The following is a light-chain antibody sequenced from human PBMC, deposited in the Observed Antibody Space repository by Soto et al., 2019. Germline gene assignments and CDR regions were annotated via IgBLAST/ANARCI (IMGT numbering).Light chain of an antibody. J-gene: IGKJ1*01. CDR1: QSVSSSY. CDR2: GAS. CDR3: QQYDNSVWT. Sequence: EIVLTQSPGTLSLSPGERATLSCRASQSVSSSYLAWYQQKPGQAPRLLIYGASSRATGIPDRFSGSGSRTDFTLTISRLEPEDFAVYYCQQYDNSVWTFGQGTKVEIK. V-gene: IGKV3-20*01.